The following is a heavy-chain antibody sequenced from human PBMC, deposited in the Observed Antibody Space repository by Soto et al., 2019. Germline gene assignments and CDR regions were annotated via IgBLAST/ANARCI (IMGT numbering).Heavy chain of an antibody. CDR3: ASVVEMATIRGTNDAFDI. J-gene: IGHJ3*02. CDR1: GFTFSDYY. Sequence: QVQLVESGGGLVKPGGSLRLSCAASGFTFSDYYMSWIRQAPGKGLEWGSYISSSGSTIYYADSVKGRFTISRDNAKNSLYLQMNSLRAEDTAVYYCASVVEMATIRGTNDAFDIWGQGTMVTVSS. CDR2: ISSSGSTI. D-gene: IGHD5-12*01. V-gene: IGHV3-11*01.